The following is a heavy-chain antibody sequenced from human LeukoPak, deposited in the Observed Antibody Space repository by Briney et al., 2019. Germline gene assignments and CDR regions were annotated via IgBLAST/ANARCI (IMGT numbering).Heavy chain of an antibody. Sequence: VGSLRLSCAASGFTFSSYWMSWVRQAPGKGLEWVANIKQDGSEKYYVDSVKGRFTISRDNAKNSLYLQMNSLRAEDTAVYYCARDPFNGSGSYYYLYWGQGTLVTVSS. J-gene: IGHJ4*02. CDR1: GFTFSSYW. CDR2: IKQDGSEK. CDR3: ARDPFNGSGSYYYLY. V-gene: IGHV3-7*01. D-gene: IGHD3-10*01.